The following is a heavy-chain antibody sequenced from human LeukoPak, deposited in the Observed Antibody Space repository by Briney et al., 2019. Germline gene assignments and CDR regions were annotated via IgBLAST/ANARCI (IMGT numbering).Heavy chain of an antibody. CDR1: GYSFSNYR. Sequence: GESLKISCKGSGYSFSNYRLAWVRQMPGKGLEWMGIIYPGDSETTYSPSFQGHVTISADKSVTTAYLQWSSLKPSDTAIYYCARLDEGFYYDGYGYNFWGQGTLVTVSS. CDR3: ARLDEGFYYDGYGYNF. V-gene: IGHV5-51*01. D-gene: IGHD3-22*01. CDR2: IYPGDSET. J-gene: IGHJ4*02.